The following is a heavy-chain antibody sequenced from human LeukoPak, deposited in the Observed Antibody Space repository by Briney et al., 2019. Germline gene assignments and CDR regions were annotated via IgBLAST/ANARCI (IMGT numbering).Heavy chain of an antibody. CDR2: ISGDGTAR. CDR3: VRGRGSYGWFDP. Sequence: GGSLRLSCAASGFTSSSYWMHWVRQVPGKGLVRVSRISGDGTARNYADSVKGRFTISRDDAKNTVDLQMNSLRGEDTAVYYCVRGRGSYGWFDPWGQGTLVTVSS. J-gene: IGHJ5*02. D-gene: IGHD3-10*01. CDR1: GFTSSSYW. V-gene: IGHV3-74*01.